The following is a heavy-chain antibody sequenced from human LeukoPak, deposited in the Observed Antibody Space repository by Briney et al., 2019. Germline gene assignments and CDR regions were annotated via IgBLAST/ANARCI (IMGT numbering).Heavy chain of an antibody. CDR1: GGSISSYY. CDR2: IYYSGST. Sequence: PSETLSLTCTVSGGSISSYYWSWIRQPPGKGLEWIGYIYYSGSTRYNPSLKSRVTISVDTSKNQISLKLGSVTAADTAVYYCARHDVAGATTDYFQHWGQGTLVTVSS. CDR3: ARHDVAGATTDYFQH. J-gene: IGHJ1*01. V-gene: IGHV4-59*08. D-gene: IGHD1-26*01.